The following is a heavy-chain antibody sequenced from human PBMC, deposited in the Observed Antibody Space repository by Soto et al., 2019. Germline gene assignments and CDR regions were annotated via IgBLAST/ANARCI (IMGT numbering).Heavy chain of an antibody. CDR1: GFTISSNY. CDR3: ARDSRYCSSTSRYSGMDV. V-gene: IGHV3-53*01. D-gene: IGHD2-2*01. CDR2: IYSGGST. J-gene: IGHJ6*02. Sequence: GGSLRLSCAASGFTISSNYMSWVRQAPGKGLEWVSVIYSGGSTYYADSVKGRFTISRDNSKNTLYLQMNSLRAEDTAVYYCARDSRYCSSTSRYSGMDVWGQGTTVTVSS.